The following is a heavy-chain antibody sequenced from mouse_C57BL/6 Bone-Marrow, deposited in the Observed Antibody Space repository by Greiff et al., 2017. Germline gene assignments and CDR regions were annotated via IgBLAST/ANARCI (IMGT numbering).Heavy chain of an antibody. CDR1: GYTFTNYW. CDR2: IYPGGGYT. D-gene: IGHD3-2*02. CDR3: ARTAQAGAMDY. V-gene: IGHV1-63*01. Sequence: QVQLQQSGAELVRPGTSVKMSCKASGYTFTNYWIGWAKQRPGHGLEWIGDIYPGGGYTNYNEKFKGKATLTADKSSSTAYMQFSSLTSEDSAIYYCARTAQAGAMDYWGQGTSVTVSS. J-gene: IGHJ4*01.